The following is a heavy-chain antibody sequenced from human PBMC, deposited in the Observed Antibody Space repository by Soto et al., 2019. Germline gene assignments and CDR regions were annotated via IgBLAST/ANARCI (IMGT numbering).Heavy chain of an antibody. Sequence: QVQLVQSGAEVKKPGASVKVSCKASGYTFTSYGISWVRQAPGQGLEWMGWISAYNGNIKYAQKLQGRVTMTTDTSTNTAYMELRSMISHDTAVYYCARGLAVGLVYYWGQGTPVPVSS. CDR1: GYTFTSYG. J-gene: IGHJ4*02. V-gene: IGHV1-18*01. D-gene: IGHD6-19*01. CDR3: ARGLAVGLVYY. CDR2: ISAYNGNI.